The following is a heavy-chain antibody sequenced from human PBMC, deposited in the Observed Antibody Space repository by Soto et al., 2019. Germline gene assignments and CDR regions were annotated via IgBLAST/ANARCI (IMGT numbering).Heavy chain of an antibody. CDR2: IYPGDSET. Sequence: EVQLVQSGAEVKKPGESLKISCKGSGYSFSNYWIVWVRQMPGKGLEWMGIIYPGDSETKYSPSFQGQVTISADKSINTAYLQWISLKASDTAMYYCARRRAGNPDYWFDPWGQGTLVTVSS. CDR1: GYSFSNYW. D-gene: IGHD6-13*01. CDR3: ARRRAGNPDYWFDP. J-gene: IGHJ5*02. V-gene: IGHV5-51*03.